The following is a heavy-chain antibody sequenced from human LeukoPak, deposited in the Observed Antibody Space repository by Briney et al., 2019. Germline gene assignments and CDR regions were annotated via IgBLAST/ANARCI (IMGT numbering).Heavy chain of an antibody. D-gene: IGHD2-15*01. CDR3: ARRGAPDCSGGSCYKVDY. J-gene: IGHJ4*02. CDR2: IYYSGST. CDR1: GGSISSYY. Sequence: SETLSLTCTVSGGSISSYYWSWIRQPAGKGLEWIGSIYYSGSTYYNPSLKSRVTISVDTSKNQFSLKLSSVTAADTAVYYCARRGAPDCSGGSCYKVDYWGQGTLVTVSS. V-gene: IGHV4-59*05.